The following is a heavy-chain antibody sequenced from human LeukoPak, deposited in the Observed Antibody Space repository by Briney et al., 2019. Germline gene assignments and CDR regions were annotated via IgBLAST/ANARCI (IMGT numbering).Heavy chain of an antibody. V-gene: IGHV3-66*01. CDR2: IYSGGST. CDR1: GFTVSSNY. J-gene: IGHJ4*02. Sequence: GGSLRLSCAASGFTVSSNYMSWVRQAPGKGLEWVSVIYSGGSTYYVDSVKGRFTISRDNSKNTLYLQMNSLRAEDTAVYYCARGGYYYNNSGYYPIDYWGQGTLVTVSS. CDR3: ARGGYYYNNSGYYPIDY. D-gene: IGHD3-22*01.